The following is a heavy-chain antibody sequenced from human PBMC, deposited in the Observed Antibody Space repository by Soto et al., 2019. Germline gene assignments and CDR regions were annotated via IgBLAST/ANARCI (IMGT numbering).Heavy chain of an antibody. CDR1: GDTFTDYY. D-gene: IGHD2-21*02. CDR3: ARGGHVVVVTAALDY. V-gene: IGHV1-46*01. J-gene: IGHJ4*02. Sequence: QVQLMQSGAEVKKPGASVKVSCKASGDTFTDYYIHWVRQAPGQGLEWMGTVNPSGGHTTYAQHFLGRVTMTRDTSTSTLYMELTSLTSDDTAIYYCARGGHVVVVTAALDYCVQGTLVTVSS. CDR2: VNPSGGHT.